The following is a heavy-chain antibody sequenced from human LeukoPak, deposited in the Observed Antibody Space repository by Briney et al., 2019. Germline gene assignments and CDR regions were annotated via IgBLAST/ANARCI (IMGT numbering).Heavy chain of an antibody. CDR3: ARVRSSSWADAFDI. V-gene: IGHV3-21*01. Sequence: PGGSPRLSCAASGFTFSSYSMNWVRQAPGKGLEWVSSISSSSSYIYYADSVKGRFTISRDNAKNSLCLQMNSLRAEDTAVYYCARVRSSSWADAFDIWGQGTMVTVSS. CDR1: GFTFSSYS. D-gene: IGHD6-13*01. J-gene: IGHJ3*02. CDR2: ISSSSSYI.